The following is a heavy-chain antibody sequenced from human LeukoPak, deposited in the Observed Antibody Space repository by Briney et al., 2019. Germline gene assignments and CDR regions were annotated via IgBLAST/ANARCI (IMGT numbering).Heavy chain of an antibody. D-gene: IGHD4-17*01. V-gene: IGHV4-4*02. CDR3: ARSMTTVTTWYYYYGMDV. CDR2: IYHSGST. CDR1: GGSISSSNW. J-gene: IGHJ6*02. Sequence: SETLSLTCAVSGGSISSSNWWSWARQPPGKGLEWIGEIYHSGSTNYNPSLKSRVTISVDKSKNQFSLKLSSVTAADTAVYYCARSMTTVTTWYYYYGMDVWGQGTTVTVSS.